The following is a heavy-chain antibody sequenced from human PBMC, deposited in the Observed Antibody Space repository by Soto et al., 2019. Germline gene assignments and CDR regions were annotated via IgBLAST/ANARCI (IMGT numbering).Heavy chain of an antibody. CDR1: GFTFSSHA. Sequence: GGSLRLSCAASGFTFSSHAMGWLRQAPGTGPEWVAFVDGSGGDTSYADSVKGRFTISRDNSDNSLFLHMNSLRAEDTAVYYCARASITMVRGVITTHYYFDYWGQGTLVTVSS. V-gene: IGHV3-23*01. D-gene: IGHD3-10*01. CDR2: VDGSGGDT. CDR3: ARASITMVRGVITTHYYFDY. J-gene: IGHJ4*02.